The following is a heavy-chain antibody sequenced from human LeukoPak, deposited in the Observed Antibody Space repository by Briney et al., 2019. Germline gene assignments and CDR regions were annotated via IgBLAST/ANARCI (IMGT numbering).Heavy chain of an antibody. D-gene: IGHD6-13*01. CDR1: GGSISSSSYY. CDR2: IYYSGST. Sequence: KSSETLSLTCTVSGGSISSSSYYWGWIRQPPGKGLEWIGSIYYSGSTYYNPSLKSRVTISVDTSKNQFSLKLSSVTAADTAVYYCARERGSSWSLLKNYYYYYMDVWGKGTTVTVSS. J-gene: IGHJ6*03. V-gene: IGHV4-39*07. CDR3: ARERGSSWSLLKNYYYYYMDV.